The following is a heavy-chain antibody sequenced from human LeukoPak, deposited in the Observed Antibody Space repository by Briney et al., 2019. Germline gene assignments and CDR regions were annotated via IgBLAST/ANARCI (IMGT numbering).Heavy chain of an antibody. D-gene: IGHD2-2*01. Sequence: ASVKVSCKASGYTFTSYGISWVRQAPGQGHEWMGWISAYNGNTNYAQKLQGRVTMTTDTSTSTAYMELRSLRSDDTAVYYCARVRIVVVPAAMSYYYYMDVWGKGTTVTISS. CDR2: ISAYNGNT. J-gene: IGHJ6*03. CDR1: GYTFTSYG. CDR3: ARVRIVVVPAAMSYYYYMDV. V-gene: IGHV1-18*01.